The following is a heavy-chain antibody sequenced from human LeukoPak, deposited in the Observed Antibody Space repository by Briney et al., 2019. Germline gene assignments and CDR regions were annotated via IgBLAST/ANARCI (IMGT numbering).Heavy chain of an antibody. D-gene: IGHD3-22*01. CDR1: GYTFTGYY. CDR2: INPNSGGT. J-gene: IGHJ3*02. CDR3: ATVVRGYYYEPDAFDI. V-gene: IGHV1-2*02. Sequence: ASVKVSCKASGYTFTGYYIYWVRQAPGQGLEWMGWINPNSGGTNYAQKFQGRVIMTKDTSISTAYMELSGLRSDDTAVYYCATVVRGYYYEPDAFDIWGQGTMVTVSS.